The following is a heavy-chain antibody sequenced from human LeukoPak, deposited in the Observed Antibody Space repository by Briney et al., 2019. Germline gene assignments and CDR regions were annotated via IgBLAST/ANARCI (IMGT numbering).Heavy chain of an antibody. J-gene: IGHJ4*02. CDR1: GFTFSSYA. CDR2: ISGSDGST. V-gene: IGHV3-23*01. Sequence: GGSLRLSCAASGFTFSSYAMSWVRQAPGKGLEWVSGISGSDGSTYYADSVKGRFTISRDNSKNTLYLQMNSLRAEDTAVYYCAGGQWLPDYWGQGTLVTVSS. D-gene: IGHD6-19*01. CDR3: AGGQWLPDY.